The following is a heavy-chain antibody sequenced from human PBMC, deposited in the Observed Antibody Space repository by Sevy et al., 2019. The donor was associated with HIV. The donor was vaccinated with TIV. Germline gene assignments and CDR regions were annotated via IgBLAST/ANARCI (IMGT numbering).Heavy chain of an antibody. J-gene: IGHJ4*02. Sequence: PETLSLTCTVSGDSFSSYFWAWVRQPAGKGLEWIGRINTSGSTNYNPSLKSRVTMSVDTSKSQFSLKVTSLTAADTAIYFCARSNWVTATNGFSKSYYFDYWGQRSLVTVSS. CDR1: GDSFSSYF. V-gene: IGHV4-4*07. CDR3: ARSNWVTATNGFSKSYYFDY. D-gene: IGHD7-27*01. CDR2: INTSGST.